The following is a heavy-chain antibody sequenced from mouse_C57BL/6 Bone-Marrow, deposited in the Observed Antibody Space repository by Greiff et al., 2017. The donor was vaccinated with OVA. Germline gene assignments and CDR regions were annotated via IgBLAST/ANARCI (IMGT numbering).Heavy chain of an antibody. J-gene: IGHJ4*01. V-gene: IGHV1-81*01. CDR1: GYTFTSYG. Sequence: QVQLQQSGAELARPGASVKLSCKASGYTFTSYGISWVKQRTGQGLEWIGEIYPRSGNTYYNEKFKGKATLTADKSSSTAYMELRSLTSEDSAVYFCARGLHYYGSGYYAMDYWGQGTSVTVSS. CDR3: ARGLHYYGSGYYAMDY. D-gene: IGHD1-1*01. CDR2: IYPRSGNT.